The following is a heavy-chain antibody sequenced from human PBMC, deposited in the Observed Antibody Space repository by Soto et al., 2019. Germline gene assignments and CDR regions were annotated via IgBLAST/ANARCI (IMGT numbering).Heavy chain of an antibody. J-gene: IGHJ4*02. V-gene: IGHV4-31*01. CDR2: IYYSGST. CDR3: AREVAYDILTGYSPFDY. CDR1: GGSISSGGYY. D-gene: IGHD3-9*01. Sequence: PSETLSLTCTVSGGSISSGGYYWSWIRQHPGKGLEWIGYIYYSGSTYYNPSLKSQVTISVDTSKNQFSLKLSSVTAADTAVYYCAREVAYDILTGYSPFDYWGQGTLVTVSS.